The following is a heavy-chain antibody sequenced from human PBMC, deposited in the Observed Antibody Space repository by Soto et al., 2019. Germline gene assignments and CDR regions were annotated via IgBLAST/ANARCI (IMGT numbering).Heavy chain of an antibody. V-gene: IGHV3-23*01. Sequence: EVQLLESGGGLVQPGGSLRLSCAASGFTFSSYAINWVRQAAGKGLEWVSGISGSGGSTYNADSVKGRFTISRDNSKNTLYLQMNSLRAEDTAVYYCVRSGLGAGHFDYWGQGTLVTVSS. CDR1: GFTFSSYA. CDR3: VRSGLGAGHFDY. CDR2: ISGSGGST. J-gene: IGHJ4*02. D-gene: IGHD3-16*01.